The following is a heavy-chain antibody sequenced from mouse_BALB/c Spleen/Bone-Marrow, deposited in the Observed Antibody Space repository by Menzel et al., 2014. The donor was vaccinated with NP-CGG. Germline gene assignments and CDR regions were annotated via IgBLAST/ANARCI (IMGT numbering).Heavy chain of an antibody. Sequence: EVMLVESGGGLVKPGGSLKLSCAASGFTFSSYAMSWVRQTSEKRLEWVASISSGGSTYYPDSVKGRFTISRDNARNILYLQMSSLRSEDTAMYYCARDDYDDQYYFDYWGQGTTLTVSS. V-gene: IGHV5-6-5*01. CDR3: ARDDYDDQYYFDY. J-gene: IGHJ2*01. CDR1: GFTFSSYA. D-gene: IGHD2-4*01. CDR2: ISSGGST.